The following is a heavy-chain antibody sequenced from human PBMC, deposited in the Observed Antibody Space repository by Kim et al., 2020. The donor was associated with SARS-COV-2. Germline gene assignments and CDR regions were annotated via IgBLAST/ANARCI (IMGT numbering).Heavy chain of an antibody. J-gene: IGHJ4*02. CDR1: GFTFSSYA. V-gene: IGHV3-30*04. D-gene: IGHD4-17*01. CDR2: ISYDGSNK. CDR3: ARDYGDYGAY. Sequence: GGSLRLSCAASGFTFSSYAMHWVRQAPGKGLEWVAVISYDGSNKYYADSVKGRFTISRDNSKNTLYLQMNSLRAEDTAVYYCARDYGDYGAYWGQGTLVTVSS.